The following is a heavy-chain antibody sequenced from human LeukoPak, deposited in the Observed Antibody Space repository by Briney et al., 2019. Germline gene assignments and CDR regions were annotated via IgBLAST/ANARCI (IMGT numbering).Heavy chain of an antibody. CDR1: GYTFTAYS. CDR2: INPNSGVT. J-gene: IGHJ4*02. Sequence: ASVKVSCKASGYTFTAYSMHWVRQAPGQGLEWMGWINPNSGVTNYAQKFQGRVTMTRDTSISTAYMELSGLRSDDTAVYYCARVGVEGASCYDYWGQGTLVTVSS. CDR3: ARVGVEGASCYDY. D-gene: IGHD2-2*01. V-gene: IGHV1-2*02.